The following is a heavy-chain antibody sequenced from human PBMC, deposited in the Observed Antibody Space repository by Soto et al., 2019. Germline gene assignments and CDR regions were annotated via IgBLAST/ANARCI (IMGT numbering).Heavy chain of an antibody. CDR2: ISAHNGNT. J-gene: IGHJ4*02. CDR1: GYAFTTYG. Sequence: QVHLVQSGAEVKKPGASVKVSCRGSGYAFTTYGIPWVRQAPGQGLEWMGWISAHNGNTNYAQKLQGRVTVTRDTATSTAYMELRSLRYDDTAVYYCARGGYGDYWGQGALVTVSS. D-gene: IGHD1-1*01. V-gene: IGHV1-18*01. CDR3: ARGGYGDY.